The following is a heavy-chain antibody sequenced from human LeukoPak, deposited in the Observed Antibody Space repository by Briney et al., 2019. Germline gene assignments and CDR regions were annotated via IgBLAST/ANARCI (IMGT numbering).Heavy chain of an antibody. J-gene: IGHJ4*02. CDR1: GYTFTGYY. Sequence: GASVKVSCKASGYTFTGYYMHWVRQAPGQGLEWMGRIIPIFGTANYAQKFQGRVTITTDESTSTAYMELSSLRSEDTAVYYCARAAPQYSSSWYGPFDYWGQGTLITVSS. CDR2: IIPIFGTA. D-gene: IGHD6-13*01. CDR3: ARAAPQYSSSWYGPFDY. V-gene: IGHV1-69*05.